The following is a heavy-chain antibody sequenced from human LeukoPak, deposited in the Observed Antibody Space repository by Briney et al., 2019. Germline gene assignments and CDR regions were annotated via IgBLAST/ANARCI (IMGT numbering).Heavy chain of an antibody. CDR1: GFTVSSNY. CDR2: IYSGGST. V-gene: IGHV3-66*01. Sequence: GGSLRLSCAASGFTVSSNYMSWVRQAPGKGLEWVSVIYSGGSTYYADSVKGRFTISRDNSKNMLYLQMNSLRAEDMAVYYCARYGSGGYYFDYWGQGTLVTVSS. D-gene: IGHD3-10*01. J-gene: IGHJ4*02. CDR3: ARYGSGGYYFDY.